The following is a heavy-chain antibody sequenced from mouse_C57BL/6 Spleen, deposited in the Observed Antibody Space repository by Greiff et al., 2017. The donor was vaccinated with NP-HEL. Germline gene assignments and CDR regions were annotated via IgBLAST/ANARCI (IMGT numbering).Heavy chain of an antibody. V-gene: IGHV3-6*01. CDR3: ARGDKDCFDY. CDR2: ISYDGSN. Sequence: DVQLQESGPGLVKPSQSLSLTCSVTGYSITSGYYWNWIRQFPGNKLEWMGYISYDGSNNYNPSLKNRFSITRDTSKNQFFLKLNSVTTEDTATYYWARGDKDCFDYWGQGTTLTVSS. J-gene: IGHJ2*01. CDR1: GYSITSGYY.